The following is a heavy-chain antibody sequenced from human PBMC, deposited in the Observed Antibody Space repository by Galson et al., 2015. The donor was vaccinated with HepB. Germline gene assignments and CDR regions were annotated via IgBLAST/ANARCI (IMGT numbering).Heavy chain of an antibody. CDR3: AREYNWGGGEGYFDD. CDR1: GLTLSSYV. V-gene: IGHV3-30*01. J-gene: IGHJ4*02. CDR2: ISHDGSDT. D-gene: IGHD1-20*01. Sequence: SLRLSCAGSGLTLSSYVMHWVRQAPGTGLEWVALISHDGSDTSYADSVKGRFTISRDNSKNTLNLQMNSLRPEDTALYYCAREYNWGGGEGYFDDWGQGTLVTVSS.